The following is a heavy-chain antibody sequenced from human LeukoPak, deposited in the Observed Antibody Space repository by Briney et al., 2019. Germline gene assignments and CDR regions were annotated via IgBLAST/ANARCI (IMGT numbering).Heavy chain of an antibody. J-gene: IGHJ6*02. Sequence: ASVKVSCKASGYTFTSYDINWVRQATGQGLEWMGSMNPNSGNTGYAQKFQGRVTMTRNTSISTAYMELSSLRSEDTAVYYCARTDYDILTGYFYYYYYGMDVWGQGTTVTVSS. CDR1: GYTFTSYD. CDR2: MNPNSGNT. CDR3: ARTDYDILTGYFYYYYYGMDV. D-gene: IGHD3-9*01. V-gene: IGHV1-8*01.